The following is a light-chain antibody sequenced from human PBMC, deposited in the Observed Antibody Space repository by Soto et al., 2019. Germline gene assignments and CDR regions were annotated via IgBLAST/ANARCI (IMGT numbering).Light chain of an antibody. Sequence: PATLSVSPGERATISCRASQRISPNLAWYQQRPGQAPRLLIYAASTRATGVPGRFSGSGSGTEFTLTISSLESEDFAVYYCQQYYSWPSFGQGTRLEIK. CDR1: QRISPN. CDR3: QQYYSWPS. J-gene: IGKJ5*01. V-gene: IGKV3-15*01. CDR2: AAS.